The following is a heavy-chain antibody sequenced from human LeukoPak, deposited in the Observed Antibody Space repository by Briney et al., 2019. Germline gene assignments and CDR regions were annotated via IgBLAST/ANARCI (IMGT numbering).Heavy chain of an antibody. CDR3: ARGYCTNGVCKWPDAFDI. V-gene: IGHV4-34*01. CDR1: GGSFSGYY. D-gene: IGHD2-8*01. J-gene: IGHJ3*02. Sequence: TSETLSLTCAVYGGSFSGYYWSWIRQPPGKGLEWIGEINHSGSTNYNPSLKSRVTISVDTSKNQFSLKLSSVTAADTAVYYCARGYCTNGVCKWPDAFDIWGQGTMVTVSS. CDR2: INHSGST.